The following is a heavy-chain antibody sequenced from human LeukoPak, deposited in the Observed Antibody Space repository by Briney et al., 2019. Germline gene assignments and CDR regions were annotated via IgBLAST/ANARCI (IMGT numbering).Heavy chain of an antibody. CDR1: GYTFTGYY. J-gene: IGHJ4*02. Sequence: RASVKVSCKASGYTFTGYYMHWVRQAPGQGPEWMGWINPNSGGTNYAQKFQGRVTMTRDTSISTAYMELSRLRSDDTAVYYCVEAVAGTYFDYWGQGTLVTVSS. CDR2: INPNSGGT. CDR3: VEAVAGTYFDY. D-gene: IGHD6-19*01. V-gene: IGHV1-2*02.